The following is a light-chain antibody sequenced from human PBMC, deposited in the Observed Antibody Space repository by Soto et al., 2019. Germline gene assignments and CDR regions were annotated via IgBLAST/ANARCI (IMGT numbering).Light chain of an antibody. CDR1: SGHSSYI. CDR2: LEGSGSY. V-gene: IGLV4-60*02. J-gene: IGLJ3*02. CDR3: ETWDSDTRV. Sequence: VLTQSSSASASLGSSVKLTCTLSSGHSSYIIAWHQQQPGKAPRYLMKLEGSGSYNKGSGVPDRFSGSGSGADRYLTISNLQFEDEADYYCETWDSDTRVFGGGTKLTVL.